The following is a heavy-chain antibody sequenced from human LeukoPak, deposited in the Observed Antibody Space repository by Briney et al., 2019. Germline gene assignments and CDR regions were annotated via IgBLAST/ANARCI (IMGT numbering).Heavy chain of an antibody. V-gene: IGHV1-18*01. CDR3: AREGDCSSTSCYTPFDY. CDR2: ISVYNGNT. J-gene: IGHJ4*02. CDR1: GYTFTSYG. Sequence: ASVKVSCKASGYTFTSYGISWVRQAPGQGLEWMGWISVYNGNTNYAQKLQGRVTMTTDTSTTPAYMELRSLRSDDTAVYYCAREGDCSSTSCYTPFDYWGQGTLVTVSS. D-gene: IGHD2-2*02.